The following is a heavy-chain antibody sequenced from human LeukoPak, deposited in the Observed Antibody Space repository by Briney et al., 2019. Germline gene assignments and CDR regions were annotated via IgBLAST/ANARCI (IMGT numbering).Heavy chain of an antibody. Sequence: PSETLSLTCTVSGGSISSYYWSWIRQPPGKGLEWIGYIYYSGSTNYNPSLKSRVTISVDTSKNQFSLKLSSVTAADTAVYYCARDYMVRGVIRYYYYGMDVWGQGTTVTVSS. D-gene: IGHD3-10*01. J-gene: IGHJ6*02. CDR3: ARDYMVRGVIRYYYYGMDV. CDR2: IYYSGST. V-gene: IGHV4-59*12. CDR1: GGSISSYY.